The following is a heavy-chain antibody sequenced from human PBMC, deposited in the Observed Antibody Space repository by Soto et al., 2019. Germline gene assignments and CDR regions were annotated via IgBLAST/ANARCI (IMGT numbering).Heavy chain of an antibody. J-gene: IGHJ5*02. CDR2: ISAYNGNT. V-gene: IGHV1-18*01. CDR3: ARRGSWVRGVIIPPNWFDP. D-gene: IGHD3-10*01. Sequence: ASVKVSCKASGYTFTSYAMHWVRQAPGQRLEWMGWISAYNGNTNYAQKLQGRVTMTTDTSTSTAYMELRSLRSDDTAVYYCARRGSWVRGVIIPPNWFDPWGQGTLVTVSS. CDR1: GYTFTSYA.